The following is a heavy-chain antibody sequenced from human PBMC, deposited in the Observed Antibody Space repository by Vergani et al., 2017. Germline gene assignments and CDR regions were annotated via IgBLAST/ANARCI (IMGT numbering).Heavy chain of an antibody. J-gene: IGHJ4*02. V-gene: IGHV4-61*02. CDR1: GGPLRSGRYY. CDR2: IYTSGST. Sequence: QVQLQESGPGLVKPLQTLSLTCTVSGGPLRSGRYYWSWIRQPAGKGLEWIGRIYTSGSTNYNPSLKSRVTISVDTSKNQFSLKLSSVTAADTAVYYCAREPAPLLAAQRYGFDYWGQGTLVTVSS. D-gene: IGHD6-13*01. CDR3: AREPAPLLAAQRYGFDY.